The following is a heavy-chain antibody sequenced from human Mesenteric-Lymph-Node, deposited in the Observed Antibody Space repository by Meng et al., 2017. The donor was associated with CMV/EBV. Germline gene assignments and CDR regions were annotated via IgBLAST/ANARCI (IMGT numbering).Heavy chain of an antibody. V-gene: IGHV3-11*04. CDR3: ARKVGALFDP. Sequence: GESLKISCAASGFTFSDYHMSWIRQAPGKGLEWVSYIGGSGSTMYYADSLKGRFTISRDNAKNSLYLQMNSLRAEDTAVYYCARKVGALFDPWGQGTLVTVSS. D-gene: IGHD1-26*01. CDR2: IGGSGSTM. J-gene: IGHJ5*02. CDR1: GFTFSDYH.